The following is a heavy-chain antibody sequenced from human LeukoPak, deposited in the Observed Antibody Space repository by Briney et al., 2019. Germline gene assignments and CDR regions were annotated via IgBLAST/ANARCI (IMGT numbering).Heavy chain of an antibody. Sequence: SQTLSLTCAISGDSVSSNSAAWNWIRQSPSRGLEWLGRTYYRSKWYNDYAVSVKSRITINPDTSKNQFSLQLNSVTPEDTAVYYCARDQPYYGSGSYFIETGAFDIWGQGTMVTVSS. V-gene: IGHV6-1*01. CDR1: GDSVSSNSAA. CDR2: TYYRSKWYN. CDR3: ARDQPYYGSGSYFIETGAFDI. J-gene: IGHJ3*02. D-gene: IGHD3-10*01.